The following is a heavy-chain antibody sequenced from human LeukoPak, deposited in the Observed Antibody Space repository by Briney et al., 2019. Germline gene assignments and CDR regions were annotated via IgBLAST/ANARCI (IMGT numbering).Heavy chain of an antibody. CDR3: ARVVAGSTGCVDF. Sequence: GGSLRLSCAASGFTFSSFWMTWVRQAPGKGLEWVANIKQDGSEKYYVDSVKGRFIISRDNAKNSLYLQMNSLRAEDTAMYYCARVVAGSTGCVDFWGQGTLVTVSS. D-gene: IGHD2-15*01. CDR1: GFTFSSFW. J-gene: IGHJ4*02. V-gene: IGHV3-7*03. CDR2: IKQDGSEK.